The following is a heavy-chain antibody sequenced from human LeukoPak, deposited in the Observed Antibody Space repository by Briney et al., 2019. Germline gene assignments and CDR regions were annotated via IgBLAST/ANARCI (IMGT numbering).Heavy chain of an antibody. D-gene: IGHD5-24*01. CDR3: ARGGRHGYNIDY. V-gene: IGHV4-34*01. CDR2: INHSGST. CDR1: GGSFRGYY. J-gene: IGHJ4*02. Sequence: SETLSLTCAVYGGSFRGYYWSWIRQPPGKGLEWIGEINHSGSTNYNPSLKSRVTISVDTSKNQFSLKLSSVTAADTAVYYCARGGRHGYNIDYWGQGTLVTVSS.